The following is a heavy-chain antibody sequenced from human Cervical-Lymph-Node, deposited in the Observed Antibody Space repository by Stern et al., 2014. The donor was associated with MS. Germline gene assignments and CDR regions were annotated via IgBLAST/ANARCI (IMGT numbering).Heavy chain of an antibody. CDR2: INPNSGGT. Sequence: VQLLESGAEVKKPGASVKVSCKASGYTFTGYYMHWVRQAPGQGLEGMGWINPNSGGTNYAQKFQGRVTMTRDTSISTAYMELSRLRSDDTAVYYCASSIAPGYYDSRGDFDYWGQGTLVTVSS. D-gene: IGHD3-22*01. V-gene: IGHV1-2*02. J-gene: IGHJ4*02. CDR3: ASSIAPGYYDSRGDFDY. CDR1: GYTFTGYY.